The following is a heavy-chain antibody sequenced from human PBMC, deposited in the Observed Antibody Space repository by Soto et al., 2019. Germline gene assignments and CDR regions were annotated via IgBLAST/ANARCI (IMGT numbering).Heavy chain of an antibody. CDR3: ARQIYDSDTGPNFQYYFDS. CDR1: GYSFSTYW. D-gene: IGHD3-22*01. CDR2: IFPADSDT. J-gene: IGHJ4*02. Sequence: GESLNISCKGSGYSFSTYWIAWVRQMPGKGLEWMGIIFPADSDTYYSPSFRGHVTISATKSITTVFLQWSSLRASDTAMYYCARQIYDSDTGPNFQYYFDSWGQGTPVTVSS. V-gene: IGHV5-51*01.